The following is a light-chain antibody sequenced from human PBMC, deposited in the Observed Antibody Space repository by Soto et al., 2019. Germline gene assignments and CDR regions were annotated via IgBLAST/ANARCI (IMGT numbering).Light chain of an antibody. J-gene: IGKJ4*01. CDR1: QSVLYSSNNKNY. CDR2: WAS. CDR3: QQYYTTPLT. Sequence: IVMTQSPDSLAVSLGERATINCKSSQSVLYSSNNKNYLAWYQKRPGQPPNLLIYWASTRESGVTERFSGSGSGTDFTLTISSLQAEDVAVYSCQQYYTTPLTFGGGTKVEIK. V-gene: IGKV4-1*01.